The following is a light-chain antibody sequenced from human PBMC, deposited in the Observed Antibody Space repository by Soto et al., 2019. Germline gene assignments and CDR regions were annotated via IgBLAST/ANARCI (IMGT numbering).Light chain of an antibody. CDR2: DVN. J-gene: IGLJ2*01. CDR3: SSYTIVSTHAL. V-gene: IGLV2-14*01. Sequence: QSALTQPASVSGSPGQSITISCTGTSSDIGAYGYVSWYQQHPARAPKLIIYDVNDRPSGVSDRFSGSKSGNTASLTISGLQAEDEADYFCSSYTIVSTHALFGGGTKLTVL. CDR1: SSDIGAYGY.